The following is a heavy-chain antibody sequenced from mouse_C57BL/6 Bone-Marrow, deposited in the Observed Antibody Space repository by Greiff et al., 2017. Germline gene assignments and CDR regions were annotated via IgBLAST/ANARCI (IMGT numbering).Heavy chain of an antibody. CDR2: IDPETGGT. CDR3: TPQKTGTSYWYFDV. CDR1: GYTFTDYG. D-gene: IGHD4-1*01. Sequence: QVQLQQSGAELVRPGASVTLSCKASGYTFTDYGMHWVKQTPVHGLEWIGAIDPETGGTAYNQKFKGKAMLTADKSSSTAYMELRSLTSEDSAVYYCTPQKTGTSYWYFDVWGTGTTVTVSS. J-gene: IGHJ1*03. V-gene: IGHV1-15*01.